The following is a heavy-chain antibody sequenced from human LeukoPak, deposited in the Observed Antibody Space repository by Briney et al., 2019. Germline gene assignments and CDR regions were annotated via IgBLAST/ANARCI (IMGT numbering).Heavy chain of an antibody. CDR2: IRHDGSDK. V-gene: IGHV3-30*02. CDR1: GFTFGSYG. Sequence: GESLRLSCAASGFTFGSYGVHWVRQAPGKGLEWVAFIRHDGSDKYYADSVKGRFTISRDNSKSTLYLQMNSLRAEDTAVYYCARDAYYYDILTGYYKEYYFDYWGQGTLVTVSS. J-gene: IGHJ4*02. D-gene: IGHD3-9*01. CDR3: ARDAYYYDILTGYYKEYYFDY.